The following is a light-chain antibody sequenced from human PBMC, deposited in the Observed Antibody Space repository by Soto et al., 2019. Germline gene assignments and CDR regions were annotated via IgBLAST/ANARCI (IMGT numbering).Light chain of an antibody. V-gene: IGKV3-11*01. Sequence: DIVLTQSPATLSLSPGERATLSCWASQSVSDYLVWYQQKPGRAPRLLIYDTFNRATGIPARFSGSGSGTEFTLTISSLQSEDFAVYYCQQYGTSPINFGQGTRLEI. J-gene: IGKJ5*01. CDR3: QQYGTSPIN. CDR1: QSVSDY. CDR2: DTF.